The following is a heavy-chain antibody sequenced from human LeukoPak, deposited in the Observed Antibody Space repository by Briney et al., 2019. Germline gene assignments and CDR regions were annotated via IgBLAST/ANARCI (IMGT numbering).Heavy chain of an antibody. CDR1: GFTFSSYE. J-gene: IGHJ4*02. CDR3: ARDRLSRQWLTPDYFDY. Sequence: PGGSLRLSCAASGFTFSSYEMNWVRQAPGKGLEWVSYISSGSTIYYADSVKGRFTISRDNAKNSLYLQMDSLRAEDTAVYYCARDRLSRQWLTPDYFDYWGQGTLVTVSS. CDR2: ISSGSTI. D-gene: IGHD6-19*01. V-gene: IGHV3-48*03.